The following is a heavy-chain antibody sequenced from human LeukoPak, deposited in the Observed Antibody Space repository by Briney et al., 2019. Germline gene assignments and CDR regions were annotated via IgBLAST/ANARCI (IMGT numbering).Heavy chain of an antibody. J-gene: IGHJ6*02. CDR2: INTKTANP. CDR1: GYQFISYT. Sequence: ASVKVSCKASGYQFISYTMSWVRQAPGQGLEWMGWINTKTANPTYAQDLTGRFVLSLDTSVSTAYLQISGLKAGDTAVYYCARVAGFGERGMDVWGQGTTVTVSS. V-gene: IGHV7-4-1*02. CDR3: ARVAGFGERGMDV. D-gene: IGHD3-10*01.